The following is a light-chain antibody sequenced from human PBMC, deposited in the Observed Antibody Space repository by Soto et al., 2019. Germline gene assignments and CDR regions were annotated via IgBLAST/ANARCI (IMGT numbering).Light chain of an antibody. CDR3: QQYNDNWT. Sequence: DIQMTQSPSTLSASVGDRVTITCRASQSISSWLAWYQQNPGTAPNLLIYKASTLQSGVPSRFSGSGSGTEFTLTISSLQPDDSATYYCQQYNDNWTFGQGTKV. CDR2: KAS. CDR1: QSISSW. J-gene: IGKJ1*01. V-gene: IGKV1-5*03.